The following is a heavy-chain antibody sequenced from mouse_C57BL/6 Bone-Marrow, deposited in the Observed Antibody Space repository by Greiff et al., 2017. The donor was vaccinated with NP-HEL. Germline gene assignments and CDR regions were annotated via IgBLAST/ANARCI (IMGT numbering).Heavy chain of an antibody. CDR1: GYTFTSYW. CDR3: ARTDLYDGYFFDY. J-gene: IGHJ2*01. Sequence: VQLQQPGAELVRPGSSVKLSCKASGYTFTSYWMHWVKQRPIQGLEWIGNIDPSDSETHYNQKFKDKATLTVDKSSSKAYMQHSSLTSEDSAVYYCARTDLYDGYFFDYWGQGTTLTVSS. V-gene: IGHV1-52*01. CDR2: IDPSDSET. D-gene: IGHD2-3*01.